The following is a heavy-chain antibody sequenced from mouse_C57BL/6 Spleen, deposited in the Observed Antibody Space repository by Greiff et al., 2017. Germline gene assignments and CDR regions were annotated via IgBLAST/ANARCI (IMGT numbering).Heavy chain of an antibody. CDR3: AAGVLPFAY. V-gene: IGHV1-53*01. CDR1: GYTFTSYW. Sequence: QVHVKQSGPELVKPGASVKLSCKASGYTFTSYWMHWVKQRPGQGLEWIGNINPSNGGTNYNEKFKSKATLTVDKSSSTAYMQLSSLTSEDSAVYYCAAGVLPFAYWGQGTLVTVSA. CDR2: INPSNGGT. J-gene: IGHJ3*01.